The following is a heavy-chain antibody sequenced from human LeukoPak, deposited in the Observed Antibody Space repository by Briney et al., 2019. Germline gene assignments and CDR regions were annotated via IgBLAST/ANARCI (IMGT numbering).Heavy chain of an antibody. Sequence: GGPLRLSCSASGFTFSNYAMYWVRKAPGKGLEYVSAISSNGGSTYYADSVKGRFTISRDNSKNTLYLQMSSLRSDDTAVYYCVKNGVYTSGWYGGYFDSWGQGTLVSVSS. V-gene: IGHV3-64D*08. D-gene: IGHD6-19*01. CDR3: VKNGVYTSGWYGGYFDS. J-gene: IGHJ4*02. CDR2: ISSNGGST. CDR1: GFTFSNYA.